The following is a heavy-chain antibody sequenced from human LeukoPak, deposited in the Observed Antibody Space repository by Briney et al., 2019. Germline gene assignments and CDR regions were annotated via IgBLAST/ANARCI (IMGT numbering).Heavy chain of an antibody. J-gene: IGHJ4*02. CDR1: RYTFTGYY. V-gene: IGHV1-2*02. CDR2: INPNSGGT. Sequence: ASVKVSCKASRYTFTGYYMHWVRQAPGQGLEWMGWINPNSGGTNYAQKFQGRVTMTRDTSISTAYMELSRLRSDDTAVYYCARFGGGTPWTYYWGQGTLVTVSS. D-gene: IGHD2-15*01. CDR3: ARFGGGTPWTYY.